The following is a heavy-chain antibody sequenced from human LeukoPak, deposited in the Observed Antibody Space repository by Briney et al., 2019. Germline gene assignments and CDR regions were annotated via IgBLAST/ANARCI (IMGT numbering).Heavy chain of an antibody. Sequence: SETLSLTCTVSGGSISSSSYYWGWIRQPPGKGLEWIGSIYYSGSTYYNPSLKSRVTISVDTSKNQFSLKLSSVTAADTAVYYCARDPGDGYNKGDYWGQGTLVTVSS. CDR1: GGSISSSSYY. CDR2: IYYSGST. D-gene: IGHD5-24*01. J-gene: IGHJ4*02. CDR3: ARDPGDGYNKGDY. V-gene: IGHV4-39*07.